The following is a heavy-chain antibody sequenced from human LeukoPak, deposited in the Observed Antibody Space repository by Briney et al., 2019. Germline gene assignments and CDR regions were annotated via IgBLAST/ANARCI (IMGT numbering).Heavy chain of an antibody. V-gene: IGHV3-53*01. CDR3: ARDDYGDYKAVN. CDR1: GFTFTSYW. Sequence: GGSLRLSCAASGFTFTSYWMSWVRQAPGKGLEWVSVIYDGGSTHYIDSVKGRFTISRDTLKNTLDLHMYSLRADDTAVYYCARDDYGDYKAVNWGQGTLVTVSS. J-gene: IGHJ4*02. D-gene: IGHD4-17*01. CDR2: IYDGGST.